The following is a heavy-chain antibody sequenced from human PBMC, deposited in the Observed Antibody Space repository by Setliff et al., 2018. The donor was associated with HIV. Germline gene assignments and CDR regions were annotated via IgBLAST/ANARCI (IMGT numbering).Heavy chain of an antibody. CDR1: GFSLSTSGVG. Sequence: GPTLLNPTPTLTLTGTFSGFSLSTSGVGVGWIRQPPGKALEWLALIYWNDDERYSPSLRSRLTITKGTSKNQVVLIMTNMDPVDTATYYCAHSKDCNYGVCYGDAFDIWGQGTMVTVSS. V-gene: IGHV2-5*01. CDR3: AHSKDCNYGVCYGDAFDI. CDR2: IYWNDDE. D-gene: IGHD2-8*01. J-gene: IGHJ3*02.